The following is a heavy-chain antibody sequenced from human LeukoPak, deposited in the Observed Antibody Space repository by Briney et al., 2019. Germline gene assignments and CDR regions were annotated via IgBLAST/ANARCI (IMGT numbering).Heavy chain of an antibody. Sequence: SETLSLTCTVSGGSISSYYWSWIRQPPGQGLEWIGYIYYSGSTNYNPSLKSRVTISVDTSKNQFSLKLSSVTAADTAVYYCARGEDIVGAIFDYWGQGTLVTVSS. CDR3: ARGEDIVGAIFDY. D-gene: IGHD1-26*01. CDR1: GGSISSYY. V-gene: IGHV4-59*01. CDR2: IYYSGST. J-gene: IGHJ4*02.